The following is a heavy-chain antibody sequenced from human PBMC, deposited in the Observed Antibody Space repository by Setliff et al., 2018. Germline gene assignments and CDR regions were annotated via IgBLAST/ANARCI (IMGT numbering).Heavy chain of an antibody. V-gene: IGHV4-59*01. CDR1: GGSISSYY. D-gene: IGHD3-10*01. Sequence: PSETLSLTCTVSGGSISSYYWSWVRQSPGKGLEWIGFVHFGGDTNYNPSLKSRVTMSADTSNNQFSLNLRSVTAADTAVYFCARQPSSGAYYNPRPYYFDSWGQGTLVTVSA. J-gene: IGHJ4*02. CDR2: VHFGGDT. CDR3: ARQPSSGAYYNPRPYYFDS.